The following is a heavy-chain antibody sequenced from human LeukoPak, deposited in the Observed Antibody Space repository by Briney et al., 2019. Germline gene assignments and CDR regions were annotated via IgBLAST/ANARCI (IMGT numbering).Heavy chain of an antibody. CDR2: ITRGSGSNV. J-gene: IGHJ4*02. CDR1: GFTFSSHA. Sequence: GGSLRLSCAASGFTFSSHAMRWVRQAPGKGLEGVSTITRGSGSNVYYTDSLKGRFTISRDNSKNTLYLQMNSLRAEDTAVYYCARHGSWSFDYWGQGTLVTVSA. D-gene: IGHD6-13*01. V-gene: IGHV3-23*01. CDR3: ARHGSWSFDY.